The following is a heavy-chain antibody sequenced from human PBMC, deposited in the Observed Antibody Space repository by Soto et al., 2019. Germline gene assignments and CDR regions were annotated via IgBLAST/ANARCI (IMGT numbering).Heavy chain of an antibody. CDR2: IFYNGST. Sequence: QVQLQESGPGLEKPSETLSLTCTVSGGSVGSGSYYWSWIRQPPGKGLEWLGYIFYNGSTNYNPSLKSRFTISGDTSKNQLSLKLSSVTAADTAVYYCARVYSSTRYYYYGMDVWGQGTTVTVSS. D-gene: IGHD6-6*01. CDR3: ARVYSSTRYYYYGMDV. J-gene: IGHJ6*02. V-gene: IGHV4-61*01. CDR1: GGSVGSGSYY.